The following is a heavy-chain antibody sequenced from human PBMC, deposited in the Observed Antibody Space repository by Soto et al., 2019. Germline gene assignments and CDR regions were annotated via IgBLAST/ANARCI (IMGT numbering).Heavy chain of an antibody. CDR2: ISSAGSAT. CDR1: GFTFNSFE. CDR3: VGASGVNPVDY. V-gene: IGHV3-48*03. Sequence: PGRSLSLSCATSGFTFNSFEMNWVRQAPGKGLEWASYISSAGSATFYADSVKGRFTISRDNAKNSLSLQMNSLSAEDTALYYCVGASGVNPVDYWGQGTLVTVSS. J-gene: IGHJ4*02. D-gene: IGHD3-10*01.